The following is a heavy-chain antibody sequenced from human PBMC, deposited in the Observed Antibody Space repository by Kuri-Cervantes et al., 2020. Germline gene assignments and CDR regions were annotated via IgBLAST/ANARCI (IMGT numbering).Heavy chain of an antibody. CDR2: IYHSGST. V-gene: IGHV4-34*01. Sequence: GSLRLSCAVYGGSFSGYYWSWIRQPPGKGLEWIGSIYHSGSTYYNPSLKSRVTISVDTSKNQFSLKLSSVTAADTAAYYCARHPTVVTPSFDYWGQGTLVTVSS. CDR3: ARHPTVVTPSFDY. J-gene: IGHJ4*02. D-gene: IGHD4-23*01. CDR1: GGSFSGYY.